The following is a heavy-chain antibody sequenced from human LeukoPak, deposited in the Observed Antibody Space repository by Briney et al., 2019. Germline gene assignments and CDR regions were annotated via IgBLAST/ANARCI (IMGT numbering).Heavy chain of an antibody. CDR1: GGTFSSYA. CDR3: ARGPAGYYYDSSGYYSHFDY. CDR2: INPSGGST. Sequence: ASVKVSCKASGGTFSSYAISWVRQAPGQGLEWMGIINPSGGSTSYAQKFQGRVTMTRDTSTSTVYMELSSLRSEDTAVYYCARGPAGYYYDSSGYYSHFDYWGQGTLVTVSS. D-gene: IGHD3-22*01. J-gene: IGHJ4*02. V-gene: IGHV1-46*01.